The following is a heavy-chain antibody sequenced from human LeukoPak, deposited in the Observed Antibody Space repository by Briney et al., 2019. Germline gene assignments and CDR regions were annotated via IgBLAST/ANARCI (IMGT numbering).Heavy chain of an antibody. D-gene: IGHD3-3*01. CDR1: GGSLSSGGYY. V-gene: IGHV4-31*03. Sequence: PSETLSLTRTVSGGSLSSGGYYWSWIRQHPGTGLEWIGYIYYSGSTYYNPSLKSRVTISVDTSKNQFSLKLSSVTAADTAVYYCARGYDFWSGRTPNWFDPWGQGTLVTVSS. CDR3: ARGYDFWSGRTPNWFDP. J-gene: IGHJ5*02. CDR2: IYYSGST.